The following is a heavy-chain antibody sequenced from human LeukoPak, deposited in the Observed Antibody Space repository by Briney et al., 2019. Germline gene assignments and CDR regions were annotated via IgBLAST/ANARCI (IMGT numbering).Heavy chain of an antibody. CDR3: ARGLGSSSAGTTY. CDR1: GFTFSSYW. J-gene: IGHJ4*02. CDR2: INEDGSTT. Sequence: QPGGSLRLSCAASGFTFSSYWMYWVRQAPGKGLVWVSRINEDGSTTSYADSVKGRFTISRDNTKNTVYLLMNSLRGEDTALYYCARGLGSSSAGTTYWGQGTVVTVSS. D-gene: IGHD6-6*01. V-gene: IGHV3-74*01.